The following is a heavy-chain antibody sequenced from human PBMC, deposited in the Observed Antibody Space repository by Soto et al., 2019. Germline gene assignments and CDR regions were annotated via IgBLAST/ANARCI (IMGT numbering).Heavy chain of an antibody. CDR2: ISSTSTI. J-gene: IGHJ4*02. Sequence: PGGSLRLSCAASGFTFSDYELNWVRQAPGKGLEWVAYISSTSTIYYTDSVKGRFTVSRDNAQDSLYLQMDSLRVEDTAVYYCVRRNPITNWHHPFDYWGQGPVVTVSS. CDR3: VRRNPITNWHHPFDY. CDR1: GFTFSDYE. D-gene: IGHD1-1*01. V-gene: IGHV3-48*03.